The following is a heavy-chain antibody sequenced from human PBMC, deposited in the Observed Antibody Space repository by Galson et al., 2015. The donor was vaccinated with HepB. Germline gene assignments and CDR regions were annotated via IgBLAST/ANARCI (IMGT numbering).Heavy chain of an antibody. V-gene: IGHV4-59*08. Sequence: SETLSLTCTVSGGSISSYYWSWIRQPPGKGLEWIGYIYYSGSTNYNPSLKSRVTISVDTSKNQFSLKLSSVTAADTAVYYCARTYGSGSHFDYWGQGTLVTVSS. J-gene: IGHJ4*02. D-gene: IGHD3-10*01. CDR2: IYYSGST. CDR3: ARTYGSGSHFDY. CDR1: GGSISSYY.